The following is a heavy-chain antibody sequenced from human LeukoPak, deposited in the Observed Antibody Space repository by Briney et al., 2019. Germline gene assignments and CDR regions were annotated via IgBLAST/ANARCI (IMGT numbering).Heavy chain of an antibody. J-gene: IGHJ5*02. Sequence: SQTLSLTCAISGDSVSNKNAAWDWIRQSPSRGLEWLGRTYYRSKWYNDYAVSVESRISINPDTTKNQFSLQLNSVTPEDTAVYCARDVFDSQLHWFDPWGQGTLVNVSS. D-gene: IGHD3-9*01. CDR2: TYYRSKWYN. V-gene: IGHV6-1*01. CDR1: GDSVSNKNAA. CDR3: ARDVFDSQLHWFDP.